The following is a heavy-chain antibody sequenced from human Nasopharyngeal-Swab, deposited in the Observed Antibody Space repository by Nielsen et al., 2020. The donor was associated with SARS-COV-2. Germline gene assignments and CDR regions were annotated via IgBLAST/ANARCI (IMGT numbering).Heavy chain of an antibody. CDR2: IYYSGST. Sequence: SETLSLTCTVSGGSISSYYWSWIRQPPGKGLEWIGYIYYSGSTNYNPSLKSRVTISVDTSKNQFSLKLSSVTAADTAVYYCARGGGSSSWVGYWGQGTLVTVSS. J-gene: IGHJ4*02. CDR3: ARGGGSSSWVGY. V-gene: IGHV4-59*01. D-gene: IGHD6-13*01. CDR1: GGSISSYY.